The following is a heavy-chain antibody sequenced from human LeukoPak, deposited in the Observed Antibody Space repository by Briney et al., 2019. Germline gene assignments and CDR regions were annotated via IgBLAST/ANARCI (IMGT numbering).Heavy chain of an antibody. Sequence: ASVKVSCKVSGYTLTELSMHWVRQAPGKGLEWMGGFDPEDGETIYAQKFQGRVTMTRDTSISTAYMELSRLRSDDTAVYYCAREPPGYCSSTSCHLVYWGQGTLVTVSS. CDR2: FDPEDGET. CDR1: GYTLTELS. CDR3: AREPPGYCSSTSCHLVY. V-gene: IGHV1-24*01. J-gene: IGHJ4*02. D-gene: IGHD2-2*01.